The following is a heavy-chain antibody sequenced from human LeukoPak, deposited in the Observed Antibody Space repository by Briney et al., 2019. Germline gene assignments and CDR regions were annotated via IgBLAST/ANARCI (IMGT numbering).Heavy chain of an antibody. D-gene: IGHD3-9*01. CDR2: LYYSGST. V-gene: IGHV4-39*07. CDR1: GGSISSSSYY. CDR3: AREYSDILTGYYLFDS. J-gene: IGHJ4*02. Sequence: SETLSLTCTVSGGSISSSSYYWGWIRQPPGKGLEWIGSLYYSGSTYYNPSLKSRVTISVDTSKNQFSLKLSSVTAADTAVYYCAREYSDILTGYYLFDSWGQGTLVTVSS.